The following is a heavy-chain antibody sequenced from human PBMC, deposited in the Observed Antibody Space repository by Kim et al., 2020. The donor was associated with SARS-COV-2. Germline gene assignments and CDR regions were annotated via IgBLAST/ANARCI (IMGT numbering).Heavy chain of an antibody. D-gene: IGHD3-10*01. Sequence: ASVKVSCKAPGFPLTADYIHWVRQAPGQGLEWVGRINTRGTNYAQKFQGRVTVTRDTSIRTVYMEMTGLTSDDTAMYYCATLVRPDNGEREYWGQGTLVTVSS. CDR1: GFPLTADY. V-gene: IGHV1-2*06. CDR3: ATLVRPDNGEREY. J-gene: IGHJ4*02. CDR2: INTRGT.